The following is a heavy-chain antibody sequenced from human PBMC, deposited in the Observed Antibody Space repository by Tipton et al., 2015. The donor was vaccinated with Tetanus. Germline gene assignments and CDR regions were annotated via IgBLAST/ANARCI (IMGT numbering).Heavy chain of an antibody. CDR2: INPNSGGT. CDR1: GYTFTGYY. J-gene: IGHJ6*02. CDR3: ARTIAARPGYYYYGMDV. Sequence: QLVQSGAEVKKPGASVKVSCKASGYTFTGYYMHWVRQAPGQGLEWMGWINPNSGGTNYAQRFQGRVTMTRDTFISTAYMELSRLRSDDTAVYYCARTIAARPGYYYYGMDVWGQGTTVTVSS. V-gene: IGHV1-2*02. D-gene: IGHD6-6*01.